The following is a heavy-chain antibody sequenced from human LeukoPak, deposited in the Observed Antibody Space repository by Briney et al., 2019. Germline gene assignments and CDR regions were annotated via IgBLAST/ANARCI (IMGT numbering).Heavy chain of an antibody. V-gene: IGHV3-48*03. D-gene: IGHD3-10*01. CDR3: ARAGGKLLPYYYYYMDV. CDR1: GFTFSSYE. J-gene: IGHJ6*03. Sequence: GGSLRLSCAASGFTFSSYEMNWVRQAPGKGLEWVSYISSSGSTIYYADSVKGRFTISRDNAKNSLYLQMNSLRAEDTALYYCARAGGKLLPYYYYYMDVWGKGTTVTVSS. CDR2: ISSSGSTI.